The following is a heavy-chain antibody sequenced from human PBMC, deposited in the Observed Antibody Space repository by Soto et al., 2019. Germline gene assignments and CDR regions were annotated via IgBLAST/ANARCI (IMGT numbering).Heavy chain of an antibody. Sequence: QVQLVQSGAEEKKPGASVKVSCKASGYTFTSYAMHWVRQAPGQRLEWMGWINAGNGNTKYSQKLQGRVTITSDTSASTAYMELRSLRSEDTAVYSCARDRQQLHWFDPWGQGTLVTVSS. CDR3: ARDRQQLHWFDP. D-gene: IGHD6-13*01. J-gene: IGHJ5*02. CDR1: GYTFTSYA. CDR2: INAGNGNT. V-gene: IGHV1-3*05.